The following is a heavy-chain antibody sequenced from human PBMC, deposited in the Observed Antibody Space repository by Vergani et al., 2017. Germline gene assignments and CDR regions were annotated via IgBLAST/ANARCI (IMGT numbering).Heavy chain of an antibody. CDR1: AFSFSDYY. V-gene: IGHV3-11*06. CDR2: ISSSSGYT. D-gene: IGHD2-15*01. CDR3: ARGQPQAGSPTPYGDY. Sequence: QVQLVESGGGLVKPGGSLRLSCAASAFSFSDYYMSWIRQAPGKGLELVSYISSSSGYTNYADSVKGRFTISRDNAKNSLFLQMNSLRVEDTAVYYCARGQPQAGSPTPYGDYWGQGTLVTVSS. J-gene: IGHJ4*02.